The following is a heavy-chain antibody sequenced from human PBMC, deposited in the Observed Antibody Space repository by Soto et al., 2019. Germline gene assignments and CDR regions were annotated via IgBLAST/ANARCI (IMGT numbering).Heavy chain of an antibody. Sequence: QVQLQQWGAGLLKPSETLSLTCAVYGGSFSGYQWTWIRQTPGKGLEWIGEINDSGNINYNPSLKGRVTILLDMPQKQISLRLSSVTAADSAVYYCARGLILWFGELSRRGGYYYYMDVWGKGTTVTVSS. CDR2: INDSGNI. CDR3: ARGLILWFGELSRRGGYYYYMDV. J-gene: IGHJ6*03. D-gene: IGHD3-10*01. CDR1: GGSFSGYQ. V-gene: IGHV4-34*01.